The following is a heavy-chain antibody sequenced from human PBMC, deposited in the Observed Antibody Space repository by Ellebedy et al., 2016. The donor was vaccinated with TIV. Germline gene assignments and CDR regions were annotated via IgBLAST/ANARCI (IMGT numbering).Heavy chain of an antibody. CDR3: AKDRTSGDGYWVFDS. Sequence: PGESLKISCAASGFTFSTYGMHWVRQAPGKGLEWVSGIVGSGAEKYADSVKGRFTISRDNSKRTVDLQMRSVRAEDTAVYFCAKDRTSGDGYWVFDSWGQGTMVSVSS. D-gene: IGHD2-21*02. CDR1: GFTFSTYG. J-gene: IGHJ4*02. CDR2: IVGSGA. V-gene: IGHV3-23*01.